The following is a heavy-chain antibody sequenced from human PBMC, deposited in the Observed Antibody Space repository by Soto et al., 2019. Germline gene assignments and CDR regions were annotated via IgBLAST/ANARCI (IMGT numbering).Heavy chain of an antibody. CDR1: GFTFSSYA. J-gene: IGHJ4*02. CDR3: AKEKEIYPYGDWPTDY. CDR2: ISGSGGST. Sequence: GGSLRLSCAASGFTFSSYAMSWVRQAPGKGLEWVSAISGSGGSTYYADSVKGRFTISRDNSKNTLYLQMNSLRAEDTAVYYCAKEKEIYPYGDWPTDYWGQGTLVTVSS. D-gene: IGHD4-17*01. V-gene: IGHV3-23*01.